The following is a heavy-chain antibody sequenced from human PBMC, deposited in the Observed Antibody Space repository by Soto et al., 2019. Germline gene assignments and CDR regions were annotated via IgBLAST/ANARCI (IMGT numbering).Heavy chain of an antibody. V-gene: IGHV1-18*01. CDR2: ISAYNGNT. J-gene: IGHJ3*02. CDR1: GYTFTSYG. Sequence: ASVKVSCKASGYTFTSYGISWLRQAPGQGLEWMGWISAYNGNTNYAQKLQGRVTMTTDTSTSTAYMELRSLRSDDTAVYYCARTSAPIIRYFDWLPIIAPVDIWGQGTMVTVSS. CDR3: ARTSAPIIRYFDWLPIIAPVDI. D-gene: IGHD3-9*01.